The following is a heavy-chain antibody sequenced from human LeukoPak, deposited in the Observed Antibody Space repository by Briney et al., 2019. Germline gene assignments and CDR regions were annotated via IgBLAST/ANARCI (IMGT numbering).Heavy chain of an antibody. D-gene: IGHD3-10*01. CDR2: ISYDGTNK. CDR3: AKGGYYNSGTFPDY. CDR1: GFPFTSYG. J-gene: IGHJ4*02. V-gene: IGHV3-30*18. Sequence: PGTSLRLSCVASGFPFTSYGMNWVRQAPGKGLEWVAVISYDGTNKFYVDSVRGRITISRDNSKNTLYLQMDSLRAEDTAVYYCAKGGYYNSGTFPDYWGQGTLVTVSS.